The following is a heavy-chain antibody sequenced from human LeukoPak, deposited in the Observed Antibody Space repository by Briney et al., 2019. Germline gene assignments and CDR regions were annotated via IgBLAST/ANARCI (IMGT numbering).Heavy chain of an antibody. CDR1: GGSISSYY. CDR3: AILRYFDWRMDV. Sequence: SETLSLTCTVSGGSISSYYWSWIRQPPGKGLEWIGYIYYSGSTNYNPSLKSRVTISVDTSKNQFSLKLSSVTAADTAVYYCAILRYFDWRMDVWGQGTTVTVSS. CDR2: IYYSGST. V-gene: IGHV4-59*01. D-gene: IGHD3-9*01. J-gene: IGHJ6*02.